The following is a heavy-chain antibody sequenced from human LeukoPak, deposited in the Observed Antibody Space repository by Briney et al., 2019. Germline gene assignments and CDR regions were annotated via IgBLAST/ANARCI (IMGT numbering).Heavy chain of an antibody. V-gene: IGHV4-59*01. J-gene: IGHJ4*02. CDR3: ARVSGYDWESFYDY. CDR2: IYYSGST. Sequence: SETLSLTCTVSGGSISSYYWSWIRQPPGKGLVWIGNIYYSGSTNYNPSLKRRATISVDTFKKQFSLKLSSVTAAETAVYYCARVSGYDWESFYDYWGQGTLVTVSS. D-gene: IGHD5-12*01. CDR1: GGSISSYY.